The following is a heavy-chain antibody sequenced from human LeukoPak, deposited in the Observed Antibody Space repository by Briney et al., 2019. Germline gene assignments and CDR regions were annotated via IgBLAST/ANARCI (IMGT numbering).Heavy chain of an antibody. V-gene: IGHV3-21*04. CDR1: GFTFSSYS. J-gene: IGHJ4*02. CDR2: ISTSSTYI. D-gene: IGHD3-22*01. Sequence: GGSLRLSCAASGFTFSSYSMNWVRQAPGKGLEWVSSISTSSTYIYYADSVKGRFTISRDNSKNTLYLQMNSLRAEDTAVYYCAKYYYDGDTYSFDYWGQGTLVTVSS. CDR3: AKYYYDGDTYSFDY.